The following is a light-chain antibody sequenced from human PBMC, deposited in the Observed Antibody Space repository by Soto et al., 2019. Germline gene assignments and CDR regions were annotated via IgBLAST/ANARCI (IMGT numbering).Light chain of an antibody. J-gene: IGLJ1*01. CDR3: NSYTTSSTYV. CDR2: EVS. CDR1: NSDVGSYNR. V-gene: IGLV2-14*01. Sequence: QSVLTQPASMSGSPGQSITISCTGTNSDVGSYNRVSWYQQPPGTAPKLMIYEVSNRPSGVSNRFSGSKSGNTASLTISGLQAEDEADYYCNSYTTSSTYVFGTGTKVTVL.